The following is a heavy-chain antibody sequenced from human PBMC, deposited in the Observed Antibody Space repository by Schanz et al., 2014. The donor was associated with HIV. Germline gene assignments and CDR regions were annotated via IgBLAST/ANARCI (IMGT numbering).Heavy chain of an antibody. CDR1: GYTFTGYY. D-gene: IGHD3-10*01. V-gene: IGHV1-2*02. CDR3: PSYQNVISMVRGVMGGVDY. Sequence: QVQLVQSGAEVKKPGASVKVSCKASGYTFTGYYMHWVRQAPGQGLEWMGWINPSSGGTNYAQKFQGRVTMTRDTSISTAFFPLRRLRSDDTAVSSSPSYQNVISMVRGVMGGVDYWGQGTLVTVSS. CDR2: INPSSGGT. J-gene: IGHJ4*02.